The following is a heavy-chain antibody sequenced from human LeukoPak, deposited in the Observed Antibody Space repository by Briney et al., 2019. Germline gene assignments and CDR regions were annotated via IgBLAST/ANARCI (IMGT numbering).Heavy chain of an antibody. Sequence: PGGSLRLSCAASGFAFSNFAMHWVRQAPGKGLEWVAVVSYEGTIKYYSDSAKGRFTISRDNSNSLIPLQMNDLTTEDTAVYYCAREKFDSWGQGTLVTVSP. CDR3: AREKFDS. CDR2: VSYEGTIK. CDR1: GFAFSNFA. V-gene: IGHV3-30*14. J-gene: IGHJ5*01.